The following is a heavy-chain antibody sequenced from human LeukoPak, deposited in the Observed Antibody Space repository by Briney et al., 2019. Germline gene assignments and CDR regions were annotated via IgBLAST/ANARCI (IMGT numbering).Heavy chain of an antibody. V-gene: IGHV6-1*01. Sequence: SQTLSLTCAISGDSVPSNRATWNWIRQSPSRGLEWLGRTYYMSKWYNDYAVSVKSRLTINPDTSKNQFSLQLNSVTPEDTAVYFCARDQSWTTGFDIWGQGTMVTVSS. CDR3: ARDQSWTTGFDI. CDR1: GDSVPSNRAT. D-gene: IGHD2-8*02. CDR2: TYYMSKWYN. J-gene: IGHJ3*02.